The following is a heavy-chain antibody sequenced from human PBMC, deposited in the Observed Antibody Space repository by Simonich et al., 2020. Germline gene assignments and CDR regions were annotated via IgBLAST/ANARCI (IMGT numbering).Heavy chain of an antibody. D-gene: IGHD6-13*01. Sequence: QXQLVQSGAEVKKPXASVKVSCKASGYTFTSYDINWVLQATGQGLEWMGWVNPNSGNTGYAKEFQGRVTITRNTSISTAYMELSSLRSEDTXVYYCARGIGSSWYFDYWGQGTLVXVSS. CDR3: ARGIGSSWYFDY. CDR2: VNPNSGNT. V-gene: IGHV1-8*03. J-gene: IGHJ4*02. CDR1: GYTFTSYD.